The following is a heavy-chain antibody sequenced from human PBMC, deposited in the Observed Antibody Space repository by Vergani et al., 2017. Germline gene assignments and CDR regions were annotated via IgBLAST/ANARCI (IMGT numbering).Heavy chain of an antibody. Sequence: EVQLVESGGGLVKPGGSLRLSCAASGITFWKFGMHWVRQGPGKGLEWVSGISWNSGAVDYADSVRGRFTISRDNAKNSLFLEMNSLRFEDTAVYFCTKGSVYYHDSAGHGYDPYTGFELWGQGTLVTVSS. CDR2: ISWNSGAV. D-gene: IGHD5-12*01. J-gene: IGHJ3*01. CDR3: TKGSVYYHDSAGHGYDPYTGFEL. V-gene: IGHV3-9*01. CDR1: GITFWKFG.